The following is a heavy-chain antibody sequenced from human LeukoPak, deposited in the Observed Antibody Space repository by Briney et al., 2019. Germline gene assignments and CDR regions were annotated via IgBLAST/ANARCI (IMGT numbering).Heavy chain of an antibody. J-gene: IGHJ4*02. CDR1: GYSNSSGYY. CDR2: IYHSGST. D-gene: IGHD1/OR15-1a*01. Sequence: SETLSLTCTVSGYSNSSGYYWGWIRQPPGKGLEWIGSIYHSGSTYYNPSLKSRVTISVDTSKNQFPLKLSSVTAADTAVYYCARGSGTMIDYWGQGTLVTVSS. CDR3: ARGSGTMIDY. V-gene: IGHV4-38-2*02.